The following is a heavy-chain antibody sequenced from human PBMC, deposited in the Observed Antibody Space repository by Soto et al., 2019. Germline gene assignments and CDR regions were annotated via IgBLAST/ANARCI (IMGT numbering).Heavy chain of an antibody. CDR1: GGSISSYY. J-gene: IGHJ5*02. V-gene: IGHV4-59*01. Sequence: QVQLQESGPGLVKPSETLSLTCTVSGGSISSYYWSWIRQPPGKGLEWIGYIYYSGSTNYNPSLKSRVTISVDXPKXQXFLKLSSVTAADTAVYYCARGGYDYGSGSYGGWFDPWGQGTLVTVSS. CDR2: IYYSGST. D-gene: IGHD3-10*01. CDR3: ARGGYDYGSGSYGGWFDP.